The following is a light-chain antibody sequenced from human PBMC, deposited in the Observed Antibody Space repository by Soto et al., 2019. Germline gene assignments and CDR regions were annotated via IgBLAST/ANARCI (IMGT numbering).Light chain of an antibody. CDR3: CSYAGSSYV. Sequence: QSALTQPRSVSGSPGQSVTISCTGTSSDVGGYNYVSWYQQHPGKAPKLMIYDVNKRPSGVPDRFSGSKSDNTASLTISGLQAEDEADYYCCSYAGSSYVFGAGTRSPS. CDR2: DVN. CDR1: SSDVGGYNY. J-gene: IGLJ1*01. V-gene: IGLV2-11*01.